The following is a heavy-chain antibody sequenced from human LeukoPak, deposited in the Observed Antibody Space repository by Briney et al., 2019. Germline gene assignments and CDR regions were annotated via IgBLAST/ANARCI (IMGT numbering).Heavy chain of an antibody. J-gene: IGHJ4*02. CDR2: FYSGGST. D-gene: IGHD3-10*01. V-gene: IGHV3-66*01. Sequence: GVSLTLFCAASGFTVSSNYMIWPPQAPGRGLVWLTVFYSGGSTYFRDFVKGRFTISRENSQNTLFLQINRLRGGDTAVYYFARGTVTMVDYWGQGTLVTVSS. CDR3: ARGTVTMVDY. CDR1: GFTVSSNY.